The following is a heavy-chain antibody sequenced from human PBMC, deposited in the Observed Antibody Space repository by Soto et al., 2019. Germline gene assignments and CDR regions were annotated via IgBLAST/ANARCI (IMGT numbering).Heavy chain of an antibody. CDR2: ISSSSSYI. D-gene: IGHD2-2*01. J-gene: IGHJ5*02. Sequence: PGWSLRLSCAAAGFTFSSYSMNWVRQAPGKGLEWVSSISSSSSYIYYADSVKGRFTISRDNAKNSLYLQMNSLRAEDTAVYYCARVLTDGYCSSTSCWTGFDPWGQGTLVTGSS. CDR1: GFTFSSYS. V-gene: IGHV3-21*01. CDR3: ARVLTDGYCSSTSCWTGFDP.